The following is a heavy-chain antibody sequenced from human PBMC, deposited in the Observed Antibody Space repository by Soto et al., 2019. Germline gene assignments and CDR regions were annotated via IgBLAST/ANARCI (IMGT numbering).Heavy chain of an antibody. CDR1: GFTVSSNY. J-gene: IGHJ4*02. V-gene: IGHV3-66*01. CDR2: IYSGGST. Sequence: EVQLVESGGGLVQPGGSLRLSCAASGFTVSSNYMSWVRQAPGKGLEWVSVIYSGGSTYYADSVKGRFTISRDNSKNTLYLQRNRLRAEDTAVYYCARGGWWERLLDYWGQGTLVTVSS. CDR3: ARGGWWERLLDY. D-gene: IGHD1-26*01.